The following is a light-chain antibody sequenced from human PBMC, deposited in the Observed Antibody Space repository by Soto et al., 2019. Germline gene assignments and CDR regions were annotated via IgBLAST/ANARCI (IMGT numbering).Light chain of an antibody. J-gene: IGLJ2*01. CDR3: TSFTSFTTVV. Sequence: QSALTQPASVSGSPGQSITISCTGTSSDVGAYIYVSWYQHHPGKAPKVMIYEVTNRPSGVSDRFSGSKSGNTASLTISGLQAEDEADYYCTSFTSFTTVVFGGGTLLTVL. V-gene: IGLV2-14*01. CDR2: EVT. CDR1: SSDVGAYIY.